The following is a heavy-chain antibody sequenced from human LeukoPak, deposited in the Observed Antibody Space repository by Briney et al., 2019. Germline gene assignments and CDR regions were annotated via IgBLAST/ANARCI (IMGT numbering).Heavy chain of an antibody. J-gene: IGHJ4*02. Sequence: SVKVSCKASGGTFSSYAISWVRQAPGQGLEWMGGIIPIFGTANYAQKFQGRVTITADESTSTAYMELSSLRSEDTAVYYCARGNPMAVAGLLDYWGQGTLVTVSS. CDR3: ARGNPMAVAGLLDY. D-gene: IGHD6-19*01. CDR2: IIPIFGTA. V-gene: IGHV1-69*13. CDR1: GGTFSSYA.